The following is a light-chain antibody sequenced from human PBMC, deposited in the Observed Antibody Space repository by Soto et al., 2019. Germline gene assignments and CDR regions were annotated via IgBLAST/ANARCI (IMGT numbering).Light chain of an antibody. V-gene: IGLV2-18*02. CDR3: SSYTGTTRYV. CDR2: EVT. CDR1: SSDVGKYDR. Sequence: QSALTQPPSVSGSPGQSVTISCTGTSSDVGKYDRVSWYQQPPGTAPKLIIYEVTNRPSGVPARFSGSKSGNTASLTISGLQAEDVAEYYCSSYTGTTRYVFGAGTKVTVL. J-gene: IGLJ1*01.